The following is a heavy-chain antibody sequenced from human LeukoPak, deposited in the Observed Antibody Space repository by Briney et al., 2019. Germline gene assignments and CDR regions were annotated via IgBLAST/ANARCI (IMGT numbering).Heavy chain of an antibody. CDR2: IWYDGSNK. CDR3: ARDIESNSWTKPPLDH. V-gene: IGHV3-33*01. Sequence: PGRSLRLSCAASGFTFSSYGMHWVRQAPGKGLEWVAVIWYDGSNKYYADSVKGRFTISRDNSKNTLYLQMNSLRAEDTAVYYCARDIESNSWTKPPLDHWGQGILVTVSS. D-gene: IGHD2/OR15-2a*01. J-gene: IGHJ4*02. CDR1: GFTFSSYG.